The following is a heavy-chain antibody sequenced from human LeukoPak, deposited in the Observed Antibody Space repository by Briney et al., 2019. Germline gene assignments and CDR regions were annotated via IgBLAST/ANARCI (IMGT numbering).Heavy chain of an antibody. J-gene: IGHJ4*02. CDR2: IIPILGIA. Sequence: SVKVSCKASGYTFSSHAMNWVRQAPGQGLEWMGRIIPILGIANYAQKFQGRVTITADESTSTAYMELSSLRSEDTAVYYCARGRVSKNWGQGTLVTVSS. CDR1: GYTFSSHA. V-gene: IGHV1-69*04. CDR3: ARGRVSKN.